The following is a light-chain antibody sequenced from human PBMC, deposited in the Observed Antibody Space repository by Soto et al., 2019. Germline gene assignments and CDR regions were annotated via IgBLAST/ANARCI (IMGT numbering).Light chain of an antibody. CDR3: QQYNSYSWT. CDR2: AAS. J-gene: IGKJ1*01. V-gene: IGKV1-5*01. CDR1: QSISTY. Sequence: DVQMTQPPSSLSASVGDRVTITCRASQSISTYLNWYQQKAGLAPKLLIYAASSLESGVPSRFSGSGSGTEFTLTISSLQPDDFATYYCQQYNSYSWTFGQGTKVDIK.